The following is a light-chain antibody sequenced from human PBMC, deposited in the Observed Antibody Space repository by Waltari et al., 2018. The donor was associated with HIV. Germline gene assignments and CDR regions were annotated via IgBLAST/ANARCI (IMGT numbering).Light chain of an antibody. J-gene: IGLJ3*02. Sequence: QSVVTQPPSVSGAPGQRITISCSGSSSNLGAGYDVHWYQQLPGTAPKVIIYDNNKRPSGVADRFSGSKSGTSASLAITGLQAEDEAEYYCQSYDTSLSAVVFGGGTTLTVL. V-gene: IGLV1-40*01. CDR2: DNN. CDR1: SSNLGAGYD. CDR3: QSYDTSLSAVV.